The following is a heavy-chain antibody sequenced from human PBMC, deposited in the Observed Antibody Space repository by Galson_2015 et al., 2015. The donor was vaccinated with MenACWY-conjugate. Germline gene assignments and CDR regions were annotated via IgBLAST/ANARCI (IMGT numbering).Heavy chain of an antibody. J-gene: IGHJ4*02. CDR1: GGTFSSYA. D-gene: IGHD2-2*01. Sequence: SVKVSCKASGGTFSSYAISWVRQAPGQGLEWMGGIIPIFGTANYAQKFQGRVTITADESTSTAYMELSSLRSEDTAVYYCARDQDALYYFDYWGQGPRSPSPQ. CDR2: IIPIFGTA. CDR3: ARDQDALYYFDY. V-gene: IGHV1-69*13.